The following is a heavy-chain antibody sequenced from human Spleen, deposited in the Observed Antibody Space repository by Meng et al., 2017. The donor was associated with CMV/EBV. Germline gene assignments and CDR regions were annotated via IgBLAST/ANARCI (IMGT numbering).Heavy chain of an antibody. CDR3: ARRGSSSFYFDY. CDR2: ISSSSSYT. CDR1: GFTFSDYY. D-gene: IGHD6-6*01. V-gene: IGHV3-11*05. Sequence: VQLVETGRGCVKSGGSLTHSRAVSGFTFSDYYMSWIRRARGKGVEWVSYISSSSSYTNYADYVKGSFTISRDNAKYSLYLQMNSLRAADTAVYYCARRGSSSFYFDYWGQGTLVTVSS. J-gene: IGHJ4*02.